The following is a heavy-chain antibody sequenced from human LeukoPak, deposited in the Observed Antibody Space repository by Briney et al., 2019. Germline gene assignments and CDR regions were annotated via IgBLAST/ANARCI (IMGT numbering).Heavy chain of an antibody. J-gene: IGHJ3*01. CDR1: GDNFSNSV. V-gene: IGHV1-69*04. CDR3: AREGVYSPDPSSYHRHAFDV. D-gene: IGHD3-16*02. Sequence: ASVKVSCKASGDNFSNSVITWVRQAPGQGLEWMGRIIPIFGVTNFAQKFKGRVTITADKSTNTAHLELSSLRSEDTALYFCAREGVYSPDPSSYHRHAFDVWGKGTVVIVSS. CDR2: IIPIFGVT.